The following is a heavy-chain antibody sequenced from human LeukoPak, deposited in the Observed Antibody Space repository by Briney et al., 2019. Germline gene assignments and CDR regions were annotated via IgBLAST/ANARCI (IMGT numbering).Heavy chain of an antibody. J-gene: IGHJ4*02. CDR1: GFTFSSFA. CDR2: ISYDGSDK. Sequence: GGSLRLSCAASGFTFSSFAMHWVRQAPGKGLEWVAVISYDGSDKYYADSVKGRFTISRDNSKNTLYLQMNSLRAEDTAVYYCASYSYGYTPSSPFDYWGQGTLVTVSS. CDR3: ASYSYGYTPSSPFDY. V-gene: IGHV3-30-3*01. D-gene: IGHD5-18*01.